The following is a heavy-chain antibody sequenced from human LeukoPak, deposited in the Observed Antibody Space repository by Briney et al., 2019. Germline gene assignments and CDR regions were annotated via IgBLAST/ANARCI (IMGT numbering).Heavy chain of an antibody. CDR2: INPNSGGT. CDR1: GCTFTGYY. V-gene: IGHV1-2*02. CDR3: ARDRQWLVGYYFDY. J-gene: IGHJ4*02. Sequence: ASVKVSCKASGCTFTGYYMHWVRQAPGQGLEWMGWINPNSGGTNYAQKFQGRVTMTRDTSISTAYMELSRLRSDDTAVYYCARDRQWLVGYYFDYWGQGTLVTVSS. D-gene: IGHD6-19*01.